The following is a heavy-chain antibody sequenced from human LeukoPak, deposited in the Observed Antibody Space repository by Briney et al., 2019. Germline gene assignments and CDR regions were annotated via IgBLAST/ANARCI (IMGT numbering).Heavy chain of an antibody. CDR2: IYHTEST. CDR1: GGSINGGDYY. Sequence: PSETLSLTCTVSGGSINGGDYYWSWIRQPPGKGLEWIGYIYHTESTFYNPSLNSRVTISLDMSNNQFSLKLSSVTAADTAVYYCARQKWLIRGIDYWGQGTLVAVSS. V-gene: IGHV4-30-4*01. CDR3: ARQKWLIRGIDY. D-gene: IGHD6-19*01. J-gene: IGHJ4*02.